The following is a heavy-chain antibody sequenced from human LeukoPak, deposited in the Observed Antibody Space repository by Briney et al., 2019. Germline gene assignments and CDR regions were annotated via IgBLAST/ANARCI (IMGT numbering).Heavy chain of an antibody. CDR1: GGSISSYY. D-gene: IGHD3-22*01. J-gene: IGHJ4*02. CDR2: IYYSGYT. V-gene: IGHV4-59*12. CDR3: AREAGWDSGYYQYYFDY. Sequence: SETLSLTCTVSGGSISSYYWSWIRQPPGKGLEWIGCIYYSGYTNYKSSLKSRVTISVDTSKNQFSLKLSSVTAADTAVYYCAREAGWDSGYYQYYFDYWGPGTLVTVSS.